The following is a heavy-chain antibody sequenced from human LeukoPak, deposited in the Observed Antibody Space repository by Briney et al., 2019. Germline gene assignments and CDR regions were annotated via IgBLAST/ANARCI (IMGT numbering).Heavy chain of an antibody. CDR2: ISSSSSYI. CDR3: ARERIVGAYDY. J-gene: IGHJ4*02. CDR1: GFTFGDHS. V-gene: IGHV3-21*01. D-gene: IGHD1-26*01. Sequence: GRSLRLSCTASGFTFGDHSVSWFRQAPGKGLEWVSSISSSSSYIYYADSVKGRFTISRDNAKNSLYLQMNSLRAEDTAVYYCARERIVGAYDYWGQGTLVTVSS.